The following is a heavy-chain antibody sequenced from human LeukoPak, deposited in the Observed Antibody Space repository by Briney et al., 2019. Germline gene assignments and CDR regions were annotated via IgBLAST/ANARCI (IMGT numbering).Heavy chain of an antibody. J-gene: IGHJ4*02. CDR3: AIYCSGGSCLFDY. Sequence: SETLSLTCAVSGCSISSGYYWGWIRQPPGKGLEWIGSIYHSGSTYYNPSLKSRVTISVDTSKNQFSLKLSSVTAADTAVYYCAIYCSGGSCLFDYWGQGTLVTVSS. V-gene: IGHV4-38-2*01. CDR1: GCSISSGYY. D-gene: IGHD2-15*01. CDR2: IYHSGST.